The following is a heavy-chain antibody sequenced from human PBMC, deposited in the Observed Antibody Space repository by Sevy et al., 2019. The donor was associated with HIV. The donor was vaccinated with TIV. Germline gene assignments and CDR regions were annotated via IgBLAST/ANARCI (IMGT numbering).Heavy chain of an antibody. CDR3: ARWDV. Sequence: GESLKISCAASGFTFSSYWMNWVRQAPGKGLEWVADIKEDGSDKDYVDLVKGRFTISRDKDQNSLYLEMNGLRAEDTAVYYCARWDVWGQGTTVTVSS. CDR1: GFTFSSYW. J-gene: IGHJ6*02. CDR2: IKEDGSDK. V-gene: IGHV3-7*01.